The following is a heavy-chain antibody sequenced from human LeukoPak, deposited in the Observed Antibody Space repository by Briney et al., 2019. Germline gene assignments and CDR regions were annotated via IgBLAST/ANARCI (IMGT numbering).Heavy chain of an antibody. CDR2: INTNTGNP. V-gene: IGHV7-4-1*02. J-gene: IGHJ3*02. D-gene: IGHD6-19*01. CDR3: ARDGGPGSVAGTFLAAFDI. CDR1: GYTFTSYD. Sequence: ASVKVSCKASGYTFTSYDINWVRQAPGQGLEWMGWINTNTGNPTYAQGFTGRFVFSLDTSVSTAYLQISSLKAEDTAVYYCARDGGPGSVAGTFLAAFDIWGQGTMVTVSS.